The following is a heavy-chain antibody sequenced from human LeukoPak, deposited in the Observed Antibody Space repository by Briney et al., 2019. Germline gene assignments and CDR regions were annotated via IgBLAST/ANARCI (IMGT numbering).Heavy chain of an antibody. CDR2: TYTSGST. CDR3: ASLSSGWYLGVFDY. Sequence: SETLSLTCTVSGGSISSGSYYWSWIRQPAGKGLEWIGRTYTSGSTNYNPSLKSRVTISVDTSKNQFSLKLSSVTAADTAVYYCASLSSGWYLGVFDYWGXXXLXTVSS. J-gene: IGHJ4*01. D-gene: IGHD6-19*01. CDR1: GGSISSGSYY. V-gene: IGHV4-61*02.